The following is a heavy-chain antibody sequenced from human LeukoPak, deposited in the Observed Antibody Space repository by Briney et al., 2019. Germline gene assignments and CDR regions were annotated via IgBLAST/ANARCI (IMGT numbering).Heavy chain of an antibody. CDR2: MKQDGSEK. CDR1: GFTFSSYW. D-gene: IGHD3-3*01. J-gene: IGHJ6*02. CDR3: ARDRPDHYDFWSGYYFYGMDV. V-gene: IGHV3-7*03. Sequence: SGGSLRLSCAASGFTFSSYWMSWVRQAPGKGLEWVANMKQDGSEKYYVDSVKGRFTISRDNAKNSLYLQMNSLRAEDTAVYYCARDRPDHYDFWSGYYFYGMDVWGQGTTVTVSS.